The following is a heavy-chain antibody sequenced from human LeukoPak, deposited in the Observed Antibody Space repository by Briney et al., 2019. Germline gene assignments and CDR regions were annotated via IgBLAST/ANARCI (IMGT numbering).Heavy chain of an antibody. Sequence: ASVTVSFKSSGYTFTSYGISWVRQAPGQGLEWMGWISAYNGNTNYAQKLQGRVTMTTDTSTSTAYMELRSLRSDDTAVYYCARVGQESITGTTLYGYWGQGTLVTVSS. V-gene: IGHV1-18*01. CDR1: GYTFTSYG. CDR2: ISAYNGNT. J-gene: IGHJ4*02. D-gene: IGHD1-7*01. CDR3: ARVGQESITGTTLYGY.